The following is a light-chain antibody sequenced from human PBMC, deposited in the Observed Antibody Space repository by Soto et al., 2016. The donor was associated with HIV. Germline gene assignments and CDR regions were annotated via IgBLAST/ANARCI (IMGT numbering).Light chain of an antibody. CDR1: QSVNSW. CDR3: QHYYNYPLT. J-gene: IGKJ4*01. Sequence: DIQMTQSPSTLSASVGDRVTITCRASQSVNSWLAWYQQKPGKAPKLLIYKASSLESGVPSRFTGSGSGTEFALTISSLQPDDFATYYCQHYYNYPLTFGGGTKVKI. CDR2: KAS. V-gene: IGKV1-5*03.